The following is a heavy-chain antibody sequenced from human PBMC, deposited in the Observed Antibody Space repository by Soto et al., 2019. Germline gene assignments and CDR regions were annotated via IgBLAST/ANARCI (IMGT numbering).Heavy chain of an antibody. CDR2: ISSSSSTI. V-gene: IGHV3-48*01. CDR3: APHSGYYDY. CDR1: GFTFSSYS. J-gene: IGHJ4*02. D-gene: IGHD3-22*01. Sequence: EVQLVESGGGLEQPGGSLRLSCAASGFTFSSYSMNWVRQAPGKGLEWVSYISSSSSTIYYADSVKGRFTISRDNAKNSLYLQMNSLRAEDTAVYYCAPHSGYYDYWGQGTLVTVSS.